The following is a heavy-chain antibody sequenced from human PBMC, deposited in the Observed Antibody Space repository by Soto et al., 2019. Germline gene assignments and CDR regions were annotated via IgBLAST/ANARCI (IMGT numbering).Heavy chain of an antibody. Sequence: PGESLKISCKGSGYSFTSYWIGWVRQMPGKGLEWMGIIYPGDSDTRYSPSFQGQVTISADKSISTAYLQWSSLKASDTAMYYCARGYCSGGSCYSSYYYYGIDVSGQGTTVTVAS. CDR3: ARGYCSGGSCYSSYYYYGIDV. CDR2: IYPGDSDT. CDR1: GYSFTSYW. D-gene: IGHD2-15*01. J-gene: IGHJ6*02. V-gene: IGHV5-51*01.